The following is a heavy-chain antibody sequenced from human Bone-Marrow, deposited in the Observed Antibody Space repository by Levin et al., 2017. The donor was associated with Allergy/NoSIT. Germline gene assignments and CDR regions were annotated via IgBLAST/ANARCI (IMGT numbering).Heavy chain of an antibody. CDR3: GREIATAATSHYYGLDV. CDR1: GYTFTDYY. J-gene: IGHJ6*02. CDR2: INPNSGGT. Sequence: RGESLKISCKASGYTFTDYYMYWVRQAPGQGLELMGWINPNSGGTNYVQKFQGRVTMTRDTSISTVYMELRRLRSDDTAVYYCGREIATAATSHYYGLDVWGQGTTVTVFS. V-gene: IGHV1-2*02. D-gene: IGHD6-13*01.